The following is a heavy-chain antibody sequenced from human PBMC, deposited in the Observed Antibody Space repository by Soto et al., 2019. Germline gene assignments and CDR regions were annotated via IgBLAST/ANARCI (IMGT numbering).Heavy chain of an antibody. D-gene: IGHD5-12*01. CDR2: IIPILGIA. CDR3: ARHKDIVVYYNYYVLDV. Sequence: GASVKVSCKASGGTFSSYTISWVRQAPGQGLEWMGRIIPILGIANYAQKFQGRVTITADKSTSTAYMELSSLRSEDTAVYYCARHKDIVVYYNYYVLDVWRQGTTV. CDR1: GGTFSSYT. V-gene: IGHV1-69*02. J-gene: IGHJ6*01.